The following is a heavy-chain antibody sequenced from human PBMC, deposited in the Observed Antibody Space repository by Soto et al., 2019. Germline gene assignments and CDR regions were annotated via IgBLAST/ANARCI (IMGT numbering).Heavy chain of an antibody. J-gene: IGHJ5*02. D-gene: IGHD5-18*01. V-gene: IGHV4-4*07. CDR1: GGSISGYY. Sequence: SETLSLTCIVSGGSISGYYWSWIRQPAGKELEWIGRIYSDGTTNYNPSLKGRGTMSVDTSKKQISLRLTSVTAADTAMYYCARDRGYRSGSFGSWGQGVLVTVSS. CDR3: ARDRGYRSGSFGS. CDR2: IYSDGTT.